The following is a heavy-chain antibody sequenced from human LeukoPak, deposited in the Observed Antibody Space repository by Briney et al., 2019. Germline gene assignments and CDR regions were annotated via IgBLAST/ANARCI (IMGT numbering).Heavy chain of an antibody. CDR2: IYGGGNT. J-gene: IGHJ4*02. D-gene: IGHD6-19*01. Sequence: GGSLRLSCAASGFTFSTYWMSWVRQAPGKGLEWVSVIYGGGNTYYADSVKGRFTISRDNSKNTLYLQMNSLRAEDTAVYYCARVFVSGWYYFDYWGQGTLVTVSS. V-gene: IGHV3-53*01. CDR1: GFTFSTYW. CDR3: ARVFVSGWYYFDY.